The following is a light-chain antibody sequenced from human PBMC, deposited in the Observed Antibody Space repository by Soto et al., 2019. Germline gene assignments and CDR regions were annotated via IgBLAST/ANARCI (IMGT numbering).Light chain of an antibody. J-gene: IGKJ5*01. Sequence: ILXTQSPSXXSXAXVYXXXLSCRASQSIGNFLAWYQQKPGQPPRLLIFDASNRAAGVPARFSGSGSGTDFTLTIRSLEPEDFAVYFCQQRSSWPPITFGQGTRLEIK. CDR3: QQRSSWPPIT. CDR2: DAS. CDR1: QSIGNF. V-gene: IGKV3-11*01.